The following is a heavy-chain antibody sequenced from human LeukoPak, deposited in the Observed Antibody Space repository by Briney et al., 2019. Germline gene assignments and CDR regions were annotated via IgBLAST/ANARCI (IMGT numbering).Heavy chain of an antibody. V-gene: IGHV3-9*01. J-gene: IGHJ4*02. CDR1: GFTFDDYA. CDR3: AKDGGSSSADY. Sequence: GGSLRLSCAASGFTFDDYAMHWVRQAPGKGLGWVSGISWNSGSIGYADSVKGRFTISRDNAKNSLYLQMNSLRAEDTALYYCAKDGGSSSADYWGQGTLVTVSS. D-gene: IGHD6-6*01. CDR2: ISWNSGSI.